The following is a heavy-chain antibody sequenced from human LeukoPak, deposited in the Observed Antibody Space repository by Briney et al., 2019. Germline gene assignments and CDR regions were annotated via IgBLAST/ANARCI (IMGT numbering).Heavy chain of an antibody. V-gene: IGHV4-59*01. D-gene: IGHD3-22*01. Sequence: SETLSLTCTVSGGSISSYYWSRIRQPPGKGLEWIGYIYYSGSTNYNPSLKSRVTISVDTSKNQFSLKLSSVTAADTAVYYCASSLPFRWLFPLDVWGKGTTVTVSS. CDR1: GGSISSYY. J-gene: IGHJ6*04. CDR2: IYYSGST. CDR3: ASSLPFRWLFPLDV.